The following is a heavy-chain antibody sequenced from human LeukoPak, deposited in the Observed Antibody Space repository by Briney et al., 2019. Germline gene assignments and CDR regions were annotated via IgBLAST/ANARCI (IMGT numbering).Heavy chain of an antibody. J-gene: IGHJ4*02. Sequence: ASVKVSCKASGYTFTGYYMHWVRQSTGQWLEWMGWINPNSGGTNYAQKFQGRVTMTRDTSISTAYMELSRLRSDDTAVYYCARDLGPGYCSGGSCYELYYFDYWGQGTLVTVSS. CDR2: INPNSGGT. CDR3: ARDLGPGYCSGGSCYELYYFDY. V-gene: IGHV1-2*02. D-gene: IGHD2-15*01. CDR1: GYTFTGYY.